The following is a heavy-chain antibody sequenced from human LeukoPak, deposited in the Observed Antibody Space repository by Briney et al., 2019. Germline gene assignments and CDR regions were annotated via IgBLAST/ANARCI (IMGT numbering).Heavy chain of an antibody. CDR3: ARGYGSGSYGLYYFDY. CDR2: TYCSGST. Sequence: SETLSLTCTVSGGSISSYYWSWIRQPPGKGLEWIGYTYCSGSTNYNPSPKSRVTISVDTSKNQFSLKLSSVTAADTAVYYCARGYGSGSYGLYYFDYWGQGTLVTVSS. V-gene: IGHV4-59*01. D-gene: IGHD3-10*01. CDR1: GGSISSYY. J-gene: IGHJ4*02.